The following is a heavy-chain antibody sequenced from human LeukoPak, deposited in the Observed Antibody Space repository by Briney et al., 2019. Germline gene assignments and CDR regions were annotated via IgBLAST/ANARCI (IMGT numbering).Heavy chain of an antibody. D-gene: IGHD2-2*01. CDR2: KYYSGSA. Sequence: SETLSLTCTVSGVSISDGRYYWAWIRQLPGKGLEWTGYKYYSGSAKYNPSLKSRLTISVDTPNNQFSLQLRSMTAADTAMYYCATPYCSGISCLDVFNIWGQGRMVTVSS. V-gene: IGHV4-31*03. J-gene: IGHJ3*02. CDR3: ATPYCSGISCLDVFNI. CDR1: GVSISDGRYY.